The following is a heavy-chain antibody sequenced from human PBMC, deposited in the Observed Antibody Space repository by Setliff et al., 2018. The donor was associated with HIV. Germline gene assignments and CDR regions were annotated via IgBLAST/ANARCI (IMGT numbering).Heavy chain of an antibody. J-gene: IGHJ6*03. CDR2: INHSGDS. Sequence: SETLSLTCAVYGGSLNNHFWTWIRQAPGKGLEWIAEINHSGDSNYSPSLKSRVTMSVDTSKNQFSLKLSSVTAADTAVYYCAKSETILTDYSYYSYYLDVWGEGTKVTVSS. D-gene: IGHD3-9*01. CDR3: AKSETILTDYSYYSYYLDV. CDR1: GGSLNNHF. V-gene: IGHV4-34*01.